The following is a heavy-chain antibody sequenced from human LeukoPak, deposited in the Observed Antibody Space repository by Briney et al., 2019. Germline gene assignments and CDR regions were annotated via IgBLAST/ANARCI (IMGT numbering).Heavy chain of an antibody. D-gene: IGHD2-2*01. J-gene: IGHJ3*02. Sequence: GGSLRLSCAASGFTFSSYGMHWVRQAPGKGLEWVAFIRYDGSNKYYADSVKGRFTISRDNSKNTLYLQMNSLRAEDTAVYYCASLPHGDIVVVPAAMDAFDIWGQGTMVTVSS. CDR1: GFTFSSYG. CDR3: ASLPHGDIVVVPAAMDAFDI. V-gene: IGHV3-30*02. CDR2: IRYDGSNK.